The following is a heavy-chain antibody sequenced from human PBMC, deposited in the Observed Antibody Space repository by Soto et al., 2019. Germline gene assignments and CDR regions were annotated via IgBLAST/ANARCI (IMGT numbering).Heavy chain of an antibody. CDR3: ARVGSFDH. Sequence: QVQLQESGPRLVKPSQTLSLTCIVSGGSISSGGYYWSWIRQHPGKGLECIGYIYYSGGTSYNPSLTRRVTTSVHRAKNQFSLRLSSVTAADPAVYYCARVGSFDHWGQGTLVTVST. J-gene: IGHJ4*02. V-gene: IGHV4-31*03. CDR1: GGSISSGGYY. D-gene: IGHD3-16*01. CDR2: IYYSGGT.